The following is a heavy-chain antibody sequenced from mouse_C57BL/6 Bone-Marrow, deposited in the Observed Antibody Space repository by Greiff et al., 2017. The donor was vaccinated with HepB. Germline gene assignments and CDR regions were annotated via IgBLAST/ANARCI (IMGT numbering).Heavy chain of an antibody. V-gene: IGHV1-54*01. CDR2: INPGSGGT. J-gene: IGHJ3*01. Sequence: VQLQQSGAELVRPGTSVKVSCKASGYAFTNYLIEWVKQRPGQGLEWIGVINPGSGGTNYNEKFKGKATLTADKSSSTAYMQLSSLTSEDSAVYFCANTAQATNWFAYWGQGTLVTVSA. CDR3: ANTAQATNWFAY. D-gene: IGHD3-2*02. CDR1: GYAFTNYL.